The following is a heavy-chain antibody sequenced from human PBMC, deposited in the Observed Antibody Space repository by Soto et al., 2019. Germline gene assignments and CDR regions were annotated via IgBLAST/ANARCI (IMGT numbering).Heavy chain of an antibody. V-gene: IGHV1-18*01. J-gene: IGHJ6*03. CDR1: GYTFTSYG. D-gene: IGHD2-15*01. Sequence: ASVKVSCKASGYTFTSYGISWVRQAPGQGLEWMGWISAYNGNTNYAQKLQGRVTMTTDTSTSTAYMELRSLRSDDTAVYYCAREYCSGGSCYPTDDYYYYYYMDVWGKGTTVTVSS. CDR3: AREYCSGGSCYPTDDYYYYYYMDV. CDR2: ISAYNGNT.